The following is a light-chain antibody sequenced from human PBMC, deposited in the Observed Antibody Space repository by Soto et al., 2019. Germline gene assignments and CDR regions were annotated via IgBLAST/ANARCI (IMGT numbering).Light chain of an antibody. V-gene: IGLV2-14*03. CDR3: SSYTGSTTPAYV. CDR1: SSDVGGYDY. J-gene: IGLJ1*01. CDR2: DVS. Sequence: QSVLTQPAAVSGSPGQSITISCTGTSSDVGGYDYVSWYQQHPGKAPKLMIYDVSNRPSGVSSRFSGSKSGNMASLTISGLQAEYEADYYGSSYTGSTTPAYVFGSGTKVTVL.